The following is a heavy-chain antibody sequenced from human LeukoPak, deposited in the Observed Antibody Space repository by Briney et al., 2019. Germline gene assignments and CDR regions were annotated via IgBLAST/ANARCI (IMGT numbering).Heavy chain of an antibody. V-gene: IGHV3-23*01. CDR2: ISGSGGST. CDR3: AKVLGYSYGFGY. Sequence: GGSLRLSCAASGFTFSSYAMSWVRQATGKGLEWVSAISGSGGSTYYADSVKGRFTISRDNSKNTLYLQMNSLRAEDTAVYYCAKVLGYSYGFGYWGQGTLVTVSS. CDR1: GFTFSSYA. J-gene: IGHJ4*01. D-gene: IGHD5-18*01.